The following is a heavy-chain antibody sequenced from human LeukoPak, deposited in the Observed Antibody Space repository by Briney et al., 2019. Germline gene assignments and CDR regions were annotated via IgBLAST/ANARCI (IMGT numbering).Heavy chain of an antibody. J-gene: IGHJ4*02. CDR1: GFTVSSTY. V-gene: IGHV3-66*04. D-gene: IGHD3-22*01. CDR3: ACQSRDSYDSSGNSPDDY. CDR2: IYSGGST. Sequence: GGSLRLSCAASGFTVSSTYMSWVRQAPGKGLEWVSVIYSGGSTYYADSVRGRFTISRDNSKNTLYLQMNSLRAEDTAVYYCACQSRDSYDSSGNSPDDYWGQGTLVTVSS.